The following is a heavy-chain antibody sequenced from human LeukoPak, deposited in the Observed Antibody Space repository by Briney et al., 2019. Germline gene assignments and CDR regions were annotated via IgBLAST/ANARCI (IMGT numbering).Heavy chain of an antibody. CDR2: IGTAGDT. D-gene: IGHD5-24*01. Sequence: GGSLRLSCAASGFTFSSYDMHWVRQPTGKGLDWVSTIGTAGDTYYPGSVKGRFTISRENAKNSLYLQMNSLRAGDTAVYYCARSRDGYNLWYFDLWGRGTLVTVSS. CDR3: ARSRDGYNLWYFDL. V-gene: IGHV3-13*01. CDR1: GFTFSSYD. J-gene: IGHJ2*01.